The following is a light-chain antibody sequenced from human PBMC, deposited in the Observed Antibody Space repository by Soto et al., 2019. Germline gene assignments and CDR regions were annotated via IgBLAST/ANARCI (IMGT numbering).Light chain of an antibody. CDR3: QVWDSSSDHVV. V-gene: IGLV3-21*04. CDR1: NIGSKS. J-gene: IGLJ2*01. CDR2: YDS. Sequence: SYELTQPPSVSVAPGKTARITCGGNNIGSKSVHWDQQKPGQAPVLVIYYDSDRPSGIPERFSGSHSGNTANLTISRVEAGDEADYYCQVWDSSSDHVVFGGGTQRTVL.